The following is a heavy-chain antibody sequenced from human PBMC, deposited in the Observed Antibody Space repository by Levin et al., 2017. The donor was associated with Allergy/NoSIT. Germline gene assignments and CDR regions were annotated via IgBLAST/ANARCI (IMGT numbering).Heavy chain of an antibody. Sequence: PGGSLRLSCAVSGFTFSSYGMHWVRQAPGKGLEWVAVISSDGRKKFYADSVKGRFTTSRDNSTNTLDLQMNSLRAEDTAVYYCAKEVYGSGWYPLGNDAFEMWGQGTKVSVSS. CDR3: AKEVYGSGWYPLGNDAFEM. CDR1: GFTFSSYG. CDR2: ISSDGRKK. D-gene: IGHD6-19*01. V-gene: IGHV3-30*18. J-gene: IGHJ3*02.